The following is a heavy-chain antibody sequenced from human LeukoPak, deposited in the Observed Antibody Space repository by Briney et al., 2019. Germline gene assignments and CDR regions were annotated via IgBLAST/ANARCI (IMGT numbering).Heavy chain of an antibody. CDR3: ARDGRYYDSSGYIRGFDY. CDR1: GGSFSGYY. D-gene: IGHD3-22*01. CDR2: INHSGST. J-gene: IGHJ4*02. Sequence: SETLSLTCAVYGGSFSGYYWSWTRQPPGKGLEWIGEINHSGSTNYNPSLKSRVTISVDTSKNQFSLKLSSVTAADTAVYYCARDGRYYDSSGYIRGFDYWGQGTLVTVSS. V-gene: IGHV4-34*01.